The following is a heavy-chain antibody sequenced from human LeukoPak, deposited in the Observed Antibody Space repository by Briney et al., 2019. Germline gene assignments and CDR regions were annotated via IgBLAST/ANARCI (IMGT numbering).Heavy chain of an antibody. CDR3: AKDLHYDFWSGYYPTDY. J-gene: IGHJ4*02. D-gene: IGHD3-3*01. Sequence: QPGGSLRLSCAASGFTFSSYGMHWVRQDPGKGLEWVAFIRYDGSNKYYADSVKGRFTISRDNSKNTLYLQMNSLRAEDTAVYYCAKDLHYDFWSGYYPTDYWGQGTLVTVSS. CDR2: IRYDGSNK. V-gene: IGHV3-30*02. CDR1: GFTFSSYG.